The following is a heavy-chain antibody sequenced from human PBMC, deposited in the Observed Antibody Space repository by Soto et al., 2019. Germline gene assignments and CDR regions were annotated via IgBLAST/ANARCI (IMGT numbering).Heavy chain of an antibody. CDR3: TTDRGGYDYFDY. CDR2: IKSKTDGGTT. CDR1: GFTFSNAW. D-gene: IGHD5-12*01. V-gene: IGHV3-15*01. Sequence: GGSLRLSCAASGFTFSNAWMSWVRQAPGKGLEWVGRIKSKTDGGTTDYAAPVKGRFTISRDDSKNTLYLQMNSLKTEDTAVYYCTTDRGGYDYFDYWGQGTLVTVSS. J-gene: IGHJ4*02.